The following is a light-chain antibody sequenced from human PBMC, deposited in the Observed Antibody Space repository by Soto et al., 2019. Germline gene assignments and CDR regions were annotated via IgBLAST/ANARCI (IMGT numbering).Light chain of an antibody. CDR3: QQEEAVMT. CDR1: QSLTNNS. Sequence: EIVLTQSPGTLSLSPGERATLSCRASQSLTNNSFAWYQQKPGLALRLLNDGAYTTAVSMPDSFSGSGSERVFTLTLSRLEPEDVAGYYCQQEEAVMTFGQGTKVEI. V-gene: IGKV3-20*01. J-gene: IGKJ1*01. CDR2: GAY.